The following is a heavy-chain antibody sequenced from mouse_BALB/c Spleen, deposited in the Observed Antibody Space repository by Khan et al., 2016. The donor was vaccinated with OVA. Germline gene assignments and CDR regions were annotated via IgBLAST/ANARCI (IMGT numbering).Heavy chain of an antibody. V-gene: IGHV3-2*02. J-gene: IGHJ3*01. CDR3: ARKDYYDYDPFPY. D-gene: IGHD2-4*01. CDR1: GYSITSEYA. Sequence: DVKLQESGPGLVKPSQSLSLTCTVTGYSITSEYAWNWIRQFPGNKLEWMGYINYSGNTRFNPSLKSRTSITRDTSKNQFFLQWKYVNTEDTATYYGARKDYYDYDPFPYWGQGTLVTVSA. CDR2: INYSGNT.